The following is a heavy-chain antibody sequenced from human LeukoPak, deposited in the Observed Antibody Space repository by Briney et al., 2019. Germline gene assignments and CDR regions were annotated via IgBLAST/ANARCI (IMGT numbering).Heavy chain of an antibody. Sequence: SETLSLTCTVSGGSISSYYWSWIRQPAGKGLEWIGRIYTSGSTNYNPSLKSRATMSVDTSKNQFSLKLSSVTAADTAVYYCARDFYGDYEDYYYGMDVWGQGTTVTVSS. J-gene: IGHJ6*02. CDR2: IYTSGST. CDR1: GGSISSYY. D-gene: IGHD4-17*01. CDR3: ARDFYGDYEDYYYGMDV. V-gene: IGHV4-4*07.